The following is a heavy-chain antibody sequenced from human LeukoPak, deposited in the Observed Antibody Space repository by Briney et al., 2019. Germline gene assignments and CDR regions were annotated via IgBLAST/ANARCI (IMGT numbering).Heavy chain of an antibody. V-gene: IGHV4-59*01. CDR2: IFNSGST. D-gene: IGHD2-2*01. J-gene: IGHJ4*02. Sequence: SETLSLTCTVSGGCISSYYWSWIRQPPGKGLERIGYIFNSGSTNYNPSLKSRVTISVDTSKNQFSLKLSSVTAADTAVYFCALGDCSSTSCYVFDYWGQGTLVTVSS. CDR1: GGCISSYY. CDR3: ALGDCSSTSCYVFDY.